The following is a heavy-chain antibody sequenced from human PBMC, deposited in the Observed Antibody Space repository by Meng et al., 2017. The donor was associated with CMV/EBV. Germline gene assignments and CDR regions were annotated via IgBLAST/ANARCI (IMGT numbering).Heavy chain of an antibody. D-gene: IGHD4-17*01. CDR3: RTVTDDY. J-gene: IGHJ4*02. Sequence: GESLKISCAASGFTFSSYGMHWVRQAPGKGLEWVAFIRYDGSNKYYADSVKGRFTISRDNSKNTLYLQMNSLRAEDTAAYYCRTVTDDYWGQGTLVTVSS. CDR1: GFTFSSYG. CDR2: IRYDGSNK. V-gene: IGHV3-30*02.